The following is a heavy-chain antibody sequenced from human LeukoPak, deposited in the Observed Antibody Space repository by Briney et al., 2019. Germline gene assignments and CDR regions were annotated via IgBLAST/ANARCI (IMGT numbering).Heavy chain of an antibody. Sequence: ASVKVSCKASGYTFTSNDINWVRQGTGQGLEWMGWMSPNNGNTGYAQKFQGRVTMTRNTSINTAYMELSSLRSEDTAVYYCARAYCTGGICYGFDYWGQGTLVTVSS. CDR2: MSPNNGNT. CDR1: GYTFTSND. J-gene: IGHJ4*02. V-gene: IGHV1-8*01. CDR3: ARAYCTGGICYGFDY. D-gene: IGHD2-15*01.